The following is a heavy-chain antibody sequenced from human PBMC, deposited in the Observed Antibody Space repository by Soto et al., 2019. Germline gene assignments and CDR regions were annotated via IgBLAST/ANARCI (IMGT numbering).Heavy chain of an antibody. CDR2: ISYSGAT. J-gene: IGHJ3*01. CDR3: ATSPRFAFDF. Sequence: QVQLQESGPGLVKPSETLSLTCSVSGGSVSGDKNYWRWIRQSPGKGLEWIGFISYSGATIYNPSLNSRLTISVDRSKNQFSLRLSSVTASDTALYYCATSPRFAFDFWGQGTTVIVSS. CDR1: GGSVSGDKNY. D-gene: IGHD3-16*01. V-gene: IGHV4-61*01.